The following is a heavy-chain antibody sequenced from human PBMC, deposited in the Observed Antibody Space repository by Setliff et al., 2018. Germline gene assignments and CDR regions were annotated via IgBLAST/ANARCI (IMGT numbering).Heavy chain of an antibody. CDR2: MSPDSDRK. CDR3: ARGVGAVGDY. CDR1: GYIFTNHD. D-gene: IGHD1-26*01. Sequence: ASVKVSCKASGYIFTNHDINWVRQAPGQGLEWMGWMSPDSDRKASAQKFQGRATMTRNNSISTFYMELSSLRSDDTAVYYCARGVGAVGDYWGQGTLVTVSS. V-gene: IGHV1-8*01. J-gene: IGHJ4*02.